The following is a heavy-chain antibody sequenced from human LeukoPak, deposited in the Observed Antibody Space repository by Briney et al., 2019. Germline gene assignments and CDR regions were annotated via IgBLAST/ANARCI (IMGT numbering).Heavy chain of an antibody. J-gene: IGHJ3*02. CDR1: GGSINGGSYY. CDR3: ARDAAGWFGELLSRTFDI. Sequence: SETLSLTCSVSGGSINGGSYYWSWIRQPAGKGLEWIGRIYTSGSTNYNPSPKSRVTISVDTSKNQFSLKLSSVTAADTAVYYCARDAAGWFGELLSRTFDIWGQGTMVTVSS. V-gene: IGHV4-61*02. CDR2: IYTSGST. D-gene: IGHD3-10*01.